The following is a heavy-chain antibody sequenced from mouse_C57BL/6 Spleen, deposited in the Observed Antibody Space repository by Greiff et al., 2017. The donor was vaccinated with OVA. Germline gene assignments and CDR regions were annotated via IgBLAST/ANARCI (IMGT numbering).Heavy chain of an antibody. Sequence: EVQVVESGGGLVKPGGSLKLSCAASGFTFSSYAMSWVRQTPEKRLEWVATISDGGSYTYYPDNVKGRFTISRDNAKNNLYLQMSHLKSEDTAMYYCARDSDYAGAMDYWGQGTSVTVSS. J-gene: IGHJ4*01. D-gene: IGHD1-1*02. CDR2: ISDGGSYT. V-gene: IGHV5-4*01. CDR1: GFTFSSYA. CDR3: ARDSDYAGAMDY.